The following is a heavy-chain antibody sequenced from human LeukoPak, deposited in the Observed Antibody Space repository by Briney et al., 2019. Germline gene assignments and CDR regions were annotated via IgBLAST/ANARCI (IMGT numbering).Heavy chain of an antibody. J-gene: IGHJ3*02. Sequence: AGGSLRLSCAASGFTFSNHWMSWVRQAPGKGLEWVAYIKQDGSERYYADSVKGRFTISRDNAKKSLYLQMNSLRAEDTAVYYCARYGSYLDAIDMWGQGTMVTVSS. V-gene: IGHV3-7*01. CDR2: IKQDGSER. CDR3: ARYGSYLDAIDM. D-gene: IGHD1-26*01. CDR1: GFTFSNHW.